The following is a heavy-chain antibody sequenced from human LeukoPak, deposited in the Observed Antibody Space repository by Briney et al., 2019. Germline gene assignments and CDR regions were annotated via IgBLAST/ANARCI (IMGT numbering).Heavy chain of an antibody. CDR2: INHSGST. V-gene: IGHV4-34*01. CDR3: ARDRWIYYDSSGYSVEHFDY. CDR1: GGSISSYY. Sequence: ASETLSLTCTVSGGSISSYYWSWIRQPPGKGLEWIGEINHSGSTNYNPSLKSRVTISVDTSKNQFSLKLSSVTAADTAVYYCARDRWIYYDSSGYSVEHFDYWGQGTLVTVSS. D-gene: IGHD3-22*01. J-gene: IGHJ4*02.